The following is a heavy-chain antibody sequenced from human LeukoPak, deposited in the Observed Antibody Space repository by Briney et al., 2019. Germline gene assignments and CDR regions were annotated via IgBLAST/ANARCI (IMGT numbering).Heavy chain of an antibody. D-gene: IGHD2-2*01. CDR2: IKQDGSEK. Sequence: GGSLRLSCAASGFTFSSYWMSWVRQAPGKGLEWVANIKQDGSEKYYVDSVKGRFTISRGNAKNSLYLQMNSLRAEDTAVYYCARGRYCSSTSCHYFDYWGQGTLVTVSS. J-gene: IGHJ4*02. V-gene: IGHV3-7*01. CDR1: GFTFSSYW. CDR3: ARGRYCSSTSCHYFDY.